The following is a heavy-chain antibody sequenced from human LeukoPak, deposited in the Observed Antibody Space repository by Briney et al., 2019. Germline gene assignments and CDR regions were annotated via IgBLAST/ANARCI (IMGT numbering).Heavy chain of an antibody. CDR2: IYSGGST. J-gene: IGHJ3*02. V-gene: IGHV3-66*01. D-gene: IGHD3-22*01. CDR1: GFTFTNYG. CDR3: ARERSVVIPDAFDI. Sequence: GGSLRLSCAASGFTFTNYGMNWVRQAPGKGLEWVSVIYSGGSTYYADSVKGRFTISRDNSKNTLYLQMNSLRAEDTAVYYCARERSVVIPDAFDIWGQGTMVTVSS.